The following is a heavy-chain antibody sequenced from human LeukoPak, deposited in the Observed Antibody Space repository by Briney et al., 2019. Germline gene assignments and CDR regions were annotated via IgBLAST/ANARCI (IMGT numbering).Heavy chain of an antibody. CDR3: ARGAMPGAIPRVDWFDP. CDR2: IYYTGST. D-gene: IGHD2-21*01. J-gene: IGHJ5*02. CDR1: GGPITNYF. Sequence: SETLSLTCTVSGGPITNYFWIWIRQPPGKGLEWIGYIYYTGSTTYSPSLKSRVTISVDTSRNQFSLRLTSVTAADTAMYFCARGAMPGAIPRVDWFDPWGQGTLVTVSS. V-gene: IGHV4-59*01.